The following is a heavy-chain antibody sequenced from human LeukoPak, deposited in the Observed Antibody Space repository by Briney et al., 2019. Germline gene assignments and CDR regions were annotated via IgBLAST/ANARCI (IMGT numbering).Heavy chain of an antibody. CDR1: GYSISSGYY. CDR2: IYHSGST. V-gene: IGHV4-38-2*02. Sequence: SETLSLTCTVSGYSISSGYYWGWIRQPPGKGLEWIGSIYHSGSTYYNPSLKSRVTISVDTSKNQFSLKLSSVTAADTAVYYCARVTSYSSSPHWFDPWGQGTLVTISS. D-gene: IGHD6-6*01. J-gene: IGHJ5*02. CDR3: ARVTSYSSSPHWFDP.